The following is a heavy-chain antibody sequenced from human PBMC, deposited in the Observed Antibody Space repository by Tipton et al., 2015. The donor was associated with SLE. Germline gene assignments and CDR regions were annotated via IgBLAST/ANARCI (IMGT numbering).Heavy chain of an antibody. J-gene: IGHJ4*02. Sequence: SLRLSCAASGFTFRTAWMSWVRQAPGKGLEGVGRIKSGGATDYAAPVKSRFTISRDDSNSVAYLQMNSLKTEDTAVYYCTRDILQGWYYFDYWGQGTLVTVSS. CDR1: GFTFRTAW. V-gene: IGHV3-15*01. D-gene: IGHD5-18*01. CDR3: TRDILQGWYYFDY. CDR2: IKSGGAT.